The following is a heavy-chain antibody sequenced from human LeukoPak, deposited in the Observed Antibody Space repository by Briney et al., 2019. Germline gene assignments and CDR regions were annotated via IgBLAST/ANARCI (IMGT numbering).Heavy chain of an antibody. Sequence: GGSLRLSCAASGFTFSSYSMNWVRQAPGKGLEWVSSISSSSSYIYYADSVKGRFTIFRDNAKNSLYLQMNSLRAEDTAVYYCARDLGPYIVVVPAAPFGYWGQGTLVTVSS. CDR1: GFTFSSYS. D-gene: IGHD2-2*01. CDR2: ISSSSSYI. J-gene: IGHJ4*02. CDR3: ARDLGPYIVVVPAAPFGY. V-gene: IGHV3-21*01.